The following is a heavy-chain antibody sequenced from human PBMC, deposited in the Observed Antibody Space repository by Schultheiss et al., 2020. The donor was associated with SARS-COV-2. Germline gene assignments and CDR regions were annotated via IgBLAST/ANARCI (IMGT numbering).Heavy chain of an antibody. J-gene: IGHJ4*02. Sequence: SETLSLTCTVSGGSVSSGSYYWSWIRQPPGKGLEWIGYIYYSGSTNYNPSLKSRVTISVDTSKNQFSLKLSSVTAADTAVYYCAREYYYGSGSPRWGQGTLVTVSS. CDR1: GGSVSSGSYY. CDR3: AREYYYGSGSPR. CDR2: IYYSGST. V-gene: IGHV4-61*01. D-gene: IGHD3-10*01.